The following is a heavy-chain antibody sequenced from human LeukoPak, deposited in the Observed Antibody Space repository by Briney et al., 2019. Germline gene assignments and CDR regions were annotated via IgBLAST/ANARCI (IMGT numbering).Heavy chain of an antibody. CDR1: GFAVSSSNY. CDR2: IYNAGST. Sequence: PGGSLRLSCAASGFAVSSSNYMTWVRQAPGKGLEWVSVIYNAGSTFYADSVKGRFTISRDNAKNTLYLQMNSLRAEDTAVYYCARGTWDYWGQGTLVTVSS. J-gene: IGHJ4*02. CDR3: ARGTWDY. V-gene: IGHV3-53*01.